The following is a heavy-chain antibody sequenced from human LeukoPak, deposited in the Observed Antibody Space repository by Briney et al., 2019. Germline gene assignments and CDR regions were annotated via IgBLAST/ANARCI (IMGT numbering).Heavy chain of an antibody. V-gene: IGHV3-21*01. CDR3: ARAIYDSSGFGDY. J-gene: IGHJ4*02. D-gene: IGHD3-22*01. CDR2: ITDSSNYI. CDR1: GFTFSTYS. Sequence: PGGSLRLSCAASGFTFSTYSMNWVRQAPGKGLEWVSSITDSSNYIYYADSVKGRFTISRDNAKNSLYLQMNSLRDEDTAVYYCARAIYDSSGFGDYWGQGTLVTVSS.